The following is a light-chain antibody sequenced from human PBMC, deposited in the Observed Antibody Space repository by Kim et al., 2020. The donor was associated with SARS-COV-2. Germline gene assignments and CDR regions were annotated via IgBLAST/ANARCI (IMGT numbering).Light chain of an antibody. J-gene: IGKJ2*01. Sequence: EIVLTQSPGTLSLSPGERATLSCRASQSVSNSFLAWYQQKPGQAPRLLIYGASVRATGIPDRFSGSGSGTDFTLTISGLEPEDLAVYYCQQYSASSYTFGQGTKVEI. CDR3: QQYSASSYT. CDR1: QSVSNSF. V-gene: IGKV3-20*01. CDR2: GAS.